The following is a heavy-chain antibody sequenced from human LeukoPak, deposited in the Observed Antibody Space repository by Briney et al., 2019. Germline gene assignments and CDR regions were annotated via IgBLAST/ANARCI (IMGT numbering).Heavy chain of an antibody. CDR2: IYYSGST. Sequence: SQTLSLTCTVSGGSISSGGYYWSWSRQHPGKGLEWIGYIYYSGSTYYNPSLKSRVTISVDTSKNQFSLKLSSVTAADTAVYYCARANRLRRGPGYYYYYGMDVWGQGTTVTVSS. CDR1: GGSISSGGYY. D-gene: IGHD1-14*01. J-gene: IGHJ6*02. CDR3: ARANRLRRGPGYYYYYGMDV. V-gene: IGHV4-31*03.